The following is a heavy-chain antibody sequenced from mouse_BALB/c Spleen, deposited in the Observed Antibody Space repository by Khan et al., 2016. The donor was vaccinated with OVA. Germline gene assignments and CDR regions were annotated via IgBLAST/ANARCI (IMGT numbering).Heavy chain of an antibody. CDR3: ARSQGNYLFAY. V-gene: IGHV9-3-1*01. D-gene: IGHD2-1*01. CDR2: INTYTGEP. Sequence: QIQLVQPGPELKKPGETVKISCKASGYTLTDYGMNWVKQAPGKGLKWMGWINTYTGEPTFADDFKERFAFSLETSASTASMEIITLKNEEAATYFCARSQGNYLFAYWGQGTLVAVSA. CDR1: GYTLTDYG. J-gene: IGHJ3*01.